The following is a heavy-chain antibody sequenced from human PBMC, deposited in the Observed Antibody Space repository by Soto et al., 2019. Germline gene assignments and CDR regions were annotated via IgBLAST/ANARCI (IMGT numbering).Heavy chain of an antibody. CDR1: GGSISSSSYY. D-gene: IGHD4-17*01. CDR3: ARHVLPPFYGDYYFDY. CDR2: IYYSGST. V-gene: IGHV4-39*01. J-gene: IGHJ4*02. Sequence: QLQLQESGPGLVKPSETLSLTCTVSGGSISSSSYYWGWIRQPPGKGLEWIGSIYYSGSTYYNPSLKSRVTISVDTSKNQFSLKLSSVTAADTAVYYCARHVLPPFYGDYYFDYWGQGTLVTVSS.